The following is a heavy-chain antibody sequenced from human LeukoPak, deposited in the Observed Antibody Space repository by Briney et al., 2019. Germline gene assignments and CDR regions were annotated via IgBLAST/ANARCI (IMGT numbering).Heavy chain of an antibody. J-gene: IGHJ6*03. CDR1: GFTFSTYGMHYG. V-gene: IGHV3-30*02. Sequence: GGSLRLSCAASGFTFSTYGMHYGMHWVRQAPAKGLEWVAFIRYDGNDKFHADSVKGRFTISRDNAKNSLYLQMNSLRAEDTAVYYCARDPSTVHYYYYYMDVWGKGTTVTISS. CDR2: IRYDGNDK. CDR3: ARDPSTVHYYYYYMDV. D-gene: IGHD4-11*01.